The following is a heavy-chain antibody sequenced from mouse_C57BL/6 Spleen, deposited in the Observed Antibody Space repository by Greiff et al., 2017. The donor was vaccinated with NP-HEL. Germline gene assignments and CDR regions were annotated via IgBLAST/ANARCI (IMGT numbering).Heavy chain of an antibody. V-gene: IGHV1-26*01. CDR3: ARGQLDSSGDYYAMDY. CDR1: GYTFTDYY. D-gene: IGHD3-2*02. Sequence: EVQLQQSGPELVKPGASVKISCKASGYTFTDYYMNWVKQSHGKSLEWIGDINPNNGGTSYNQKFKGKATLTVDKSSSTAYMELRSLTSEDSAVYYCARGQLDSSGDYYAMDYWGQGTSVTVSS. J-gene: IGHJ4*01. CDR2: INPNNGGT.